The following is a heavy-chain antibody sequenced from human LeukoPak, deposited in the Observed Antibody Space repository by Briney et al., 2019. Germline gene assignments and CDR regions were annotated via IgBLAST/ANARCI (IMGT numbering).Heavy chain of an antibody. CDR2: MYHNGST. D-gene: IGHD2-15*01. CDR1: GGSISSISYY. Sequence: SETLSPTCTVSGGSISSISYYWGWIRQPPGKGLEWIGSMYHNGSTYYNPSLKSRVTISVDTSKNQFSLKLRFVTAADTAVYYCARVRCSGGSCPYYYYYYYMDVWGKGTTVTVSS. V-gene: IGHV4-39*07. J-gene: IGHJ6*03. CDR3: ARVRCSGGSCPYYYYYYYMDV.